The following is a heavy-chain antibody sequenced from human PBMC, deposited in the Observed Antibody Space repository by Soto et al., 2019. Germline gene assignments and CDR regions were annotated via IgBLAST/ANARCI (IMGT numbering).Heavy chain of an antibody. CDR2: TYYRSKWYN. V-gene: IGHV6-1*01. J-gene: IGHJ5*02. Sequence: SQTLSLTCAISGDSVSSNSAAWNWIRQSPSRGLEWLGRTYYRSKWYNDYAVSVKSRMTINPDTSKNQFSLQLNSVTPEDTAVYYCAREPYSSSWYPYNGFDPWGQGTLVTVSS. CDR3: AREPYSSSWYPYNGFDP. CDR1: GDSVSSNSAA. D-gene: IGHD6-13*01.